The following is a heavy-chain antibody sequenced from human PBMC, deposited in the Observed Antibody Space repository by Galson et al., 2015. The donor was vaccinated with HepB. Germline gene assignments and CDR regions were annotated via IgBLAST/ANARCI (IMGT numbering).Heavy chain of an antibody. D-gene: IGHD5-12*01. CDR3: GRGGYGGYALDY. Sequence: SVKVSCKASGYTFTSYSISWVRQAPGQGPEWMAWISAYNGHTNYAQKFQGRVTVTTDTSTSTVYMKLRSLRADDTAVYYCGRGGYGGYALDYWGQGTLVTVSS. J-gene: IGHJ4*02. V-gene: IGHV1-18*04. CDR2: ISAYNGHT. CDR1: GYTFTSYS.